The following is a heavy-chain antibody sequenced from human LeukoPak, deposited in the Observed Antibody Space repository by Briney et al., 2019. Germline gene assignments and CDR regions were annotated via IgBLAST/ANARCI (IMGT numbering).Heavy chain of an antibody. Sequence: SETRSLTCTVSGGSISSGDYYWSWIRQPPGKGLEWIGYIYYSGSTYYNPSLKSRVTISVDTSKNQFSLKLSSVTAADTAVYYCAREGIRVNYYYYGMDVWGQGTTVTVSS. V-gene: IGHV4-30-4*01. CDR3: AREGIRVNYYYYGMDV. CDR1: GGSISSGDYY. CDR2: IYYSGST. D-gene: IGHD2/OR15-2a*01. J-gene: IGHJ6*02.